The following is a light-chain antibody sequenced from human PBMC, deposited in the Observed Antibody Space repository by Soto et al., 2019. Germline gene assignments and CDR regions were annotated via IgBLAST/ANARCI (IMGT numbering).Light chain of an antibody. CDR1: SGHSSYA. Sequence: QSVLTQSPSASASLGASVKLTCTLSSGHSSYAIAWHQQLPEKGPRYLMKLNSDGSHCKGDGIPDRFSGSSSGAERYLIISSLQSEDEADYYCQTWGTGFQVFGGGTKLTVL. V-gene: IGLV4-69*02. CDR3: QTWGTGFQV. J-gene: IGLJ3*02. CDR2: LNSDGSH.